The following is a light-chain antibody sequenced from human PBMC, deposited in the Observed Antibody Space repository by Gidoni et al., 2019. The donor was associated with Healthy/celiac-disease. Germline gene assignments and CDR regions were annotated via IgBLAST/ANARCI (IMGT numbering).Light chain of an antibody. CDR2: DPS. V-gene: IGKV3-11*01. CDR1: QSVSSY. J-gene: IGKJ2*01. Sequence: EIVLTQSPATLSLSPGERATLSCRASQSVSSYLAWYQQKPGQAPRPLISDPSNRATGIPARFSGSGSGTDFVLSISSLEPEDFAVYFCQQRSNWPPYTFGQGTKLEIK. CDR3: QQRSNWPPYT.